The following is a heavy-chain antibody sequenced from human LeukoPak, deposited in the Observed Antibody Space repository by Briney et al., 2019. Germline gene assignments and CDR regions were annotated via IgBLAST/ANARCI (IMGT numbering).Heavy chain of an antibody. V-gene: IGHV3-48*03. D-gene: IGHD1-26*01. Sequence: GGSLRLSCAASGFTFSSYEMNWVRQAPGKGLEWVSYISSSGSTIYYADSVKGRFTISRDNAKNSLYLQTNSLRAEDTAVYYCARELRWDGDYWGQGTLVTVSS. J-gene: IGHJ4*02. CDR2: ISSSGSTI. CDR3: ARELRWDGDY. CDR1: GFTFSSYE.